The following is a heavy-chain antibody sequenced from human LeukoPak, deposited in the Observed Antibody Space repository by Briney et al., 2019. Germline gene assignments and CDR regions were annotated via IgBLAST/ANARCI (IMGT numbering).Heavy chain of an antibody. CDR3: ATVGGDGFDI. J-gene: IGHJ3*02. V-gene: IGHV1-24*01. CDR1: GYTLTELF. D-gene: IGHD4-23*01. Sequence: GASVKVSCKVSGYTLTELFMHWVRQAPGKGLEWMGTFDPEDGETIYAQKFQGRVAMTEDTSTDTAYMELSSLRSEDTAVYYCATVGGDGFDIWGQGTMVTVSS. CDR2: FDPEDGET.